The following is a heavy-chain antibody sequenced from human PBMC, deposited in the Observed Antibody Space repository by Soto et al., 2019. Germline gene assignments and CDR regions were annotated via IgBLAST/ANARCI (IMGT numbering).Heavy chain of an antibody. CDR2: INAGNGNT. J-gene: IGHJ5*02. CDR1: GYTFTSYA. D-gene: IGHD2-2*01. Sequence: ASVKVSCKASGYTFTSYAMHWVRQAPGQRLEWMGWINAGNGNTKYSQKFQGRVTITRDTSASTAYMELSSLRSEDTAVYYCARSLAVVVVPAGANVDSANWFEPWGERTLGTVSS. V-gene: IGHV1-3*01. CDR3: ARSLAVVVVPAGANVDSANWFEP.